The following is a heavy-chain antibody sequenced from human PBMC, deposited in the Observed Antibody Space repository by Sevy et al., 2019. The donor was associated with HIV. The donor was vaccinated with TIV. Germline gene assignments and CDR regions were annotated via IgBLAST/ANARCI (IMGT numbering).Heavy chain of an antibody. V-gene: IGHV4-59*01. D-gene: IGHD2-21*01. CDR1: GGSMTGYY. J-gene: IGHJ4*02. Sequence: SETLSLTCTVSGGSMTGYYWSWIRQSPEKGLEYIGYVHYSGRTNYTPSFKSRVTISVDTAKNQFSLNVTSVTAADTAVYYCARGRDGHNYSSDYWGQGTLVTVSS. CDR3: ARGRDGHNYSSDY. CDR2: VHYSGRT.